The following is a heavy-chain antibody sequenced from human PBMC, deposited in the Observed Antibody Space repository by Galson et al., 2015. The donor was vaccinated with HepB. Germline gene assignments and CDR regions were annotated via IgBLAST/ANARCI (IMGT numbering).Heavy chain of an antibody. CDR2: ISSSSSYI. D-gene: IGHD6-13*01. CDR1: GFTFSSYS. J-gene: IGHJ3*02. Sequence: SLRLSCAASGFTFSSYSMNWVRQAPGKGLEWVSSISSSSSYIYYADSVKGRFTISRDNAKNSLYLQMNSLRAEDTAVYYCARDRRYSSSPGDAFDIWGQGTMVTVSS. V-gene: IGHV3-21*01. CDR3: ARDRRYSSSPGDAFDI.